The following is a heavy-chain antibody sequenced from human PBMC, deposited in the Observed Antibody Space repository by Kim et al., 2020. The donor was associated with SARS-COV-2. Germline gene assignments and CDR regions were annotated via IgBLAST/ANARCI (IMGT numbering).Heavy chain of an antibody. CDR2: IYYSGST. CDR1: GGSISSSSYY. Sequence: SETLSLTCTVSGGSISSSSYYWGWIRQPPGKGLEWIGSIYYSGSTYYNPSLKSRVTISVDTSKNQFSLKLSSVTAADTAVYYCARIKGNVGLRLSFGFDYWGQGTLVTVSS. V-gene: IGHV4-39*07. CDR3: ARIKGNVGLRLSFGFDY. J-gene: IGHJ4*02. D-gene: IGHD5-12*01.